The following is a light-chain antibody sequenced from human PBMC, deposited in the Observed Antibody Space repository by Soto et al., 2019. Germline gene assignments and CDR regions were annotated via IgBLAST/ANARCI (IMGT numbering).Light chain of an antibody. Sequence: IQMTQSPSSQSASVVYRVTISGRASQGIGNALGWYQQKPGKPPKVLIYGASNLQSGVPPRFSGSGSGTDFTLAISSLQPEYSATYYCLQDINYPWTFGQGTKVDIK. V-gene: IGKV1-6*01. CDR3: LQDINYPWT. J-gene: IGKJ1*01. CDR2: GAS. CDR1: QGIGNA.